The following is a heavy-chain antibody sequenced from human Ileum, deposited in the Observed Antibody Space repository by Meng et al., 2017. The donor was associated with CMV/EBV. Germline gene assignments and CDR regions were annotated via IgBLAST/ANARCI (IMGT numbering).Heavy chain of an antibody. J-gene: IGHJ6*02. CDR1: GGTFSRYT. CDR3: ARGEYYYDSSGSSDIYYYYVMDV. D-gene: IGHD3-22*01. Sequence: SVKVSCKASGGTFSRYTINWLRQAPGQGLEWMGRLIPILDLANYAQKFQGRVTITADKSTSTAYMELSSLRSEDTAVYYCARGEYYYDSSGSSDIYYYYVMDVWGQGTTVTVSS. CDR2: LIPILDLA. V-gene: IGHV1-69*02.